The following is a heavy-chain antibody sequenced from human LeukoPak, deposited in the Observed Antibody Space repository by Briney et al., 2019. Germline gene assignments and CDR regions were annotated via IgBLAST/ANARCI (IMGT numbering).Heavy chain of an antibody. V-gene: IGHV4-31*03. J-gene: IGHJ4*02. CDR1: GGSISSGGYY. D-gene: IGHD3-3*01. Sequence: SETLSLTCTVSGGSISSGGYYWSWIRQHPGKGLEWIGYIYYSGSTHYNPSLKSRVTISVDTSKNQFSLKLSSVTAADTAVYYCARVGIFGVVTIDYWGQGTLVTVSS. CDR2: IYYSGST. CDR3: ARVGIFGVVTIDY.